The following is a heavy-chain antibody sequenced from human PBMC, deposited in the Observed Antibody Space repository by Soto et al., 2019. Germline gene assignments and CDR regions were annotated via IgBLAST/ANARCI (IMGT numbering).Heavy chain of an antibody. D-gene: IGHD1-26*01. CDR1: GFPLSDYG. CDR3: ASERGSSYFDY. Sequence: QVQLVESGGGVVQPGRSLRLSCAVSGFPLSDYGMHWVRQAPGKGLEWVAVIWYDESKKYYADSVKGRFTISRDTSKNTVYLQMNSLRVEDTAVYYCASERGSSYFDYWVQGTLVTVSS. J-gene: IGHJ4*02. CDR2: IWYDESKK. V-gene: IGHV3-33*01.